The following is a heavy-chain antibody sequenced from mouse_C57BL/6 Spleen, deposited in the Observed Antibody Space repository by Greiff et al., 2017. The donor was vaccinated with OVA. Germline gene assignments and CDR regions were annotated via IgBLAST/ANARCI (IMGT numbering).Heavy chain of an antibody. CDR1: GYTFTDYN. Sequence: EVQLQQSGPELVKPGASVKIPCKASGYTFTDYNMDWVKQSHGKSLEWIGDINPNNGGTIYNQKFKGKATLTVDKSSSTAYMELRSLTSEDTAVYYCARGTAQATYLAYWGQGTLVTVSA. D-gene: IGHD3-2*02. J-gene: IGHJ3*01. V-gene: IGHV1-18*01. CDR2: INPNNGGT. CDR3: ARGTAQATYLAY.